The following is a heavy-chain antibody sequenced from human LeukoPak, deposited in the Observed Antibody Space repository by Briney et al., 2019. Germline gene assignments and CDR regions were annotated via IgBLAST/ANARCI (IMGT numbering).Heavy chain of an antibody. CDR3: VAFDYGDY. J-gene: IGHJ4*01. Sequence: ASVKVSCKASGYTFTVYAMHWVRQAPGQGPGYMGWIDTNTGNPTYAQGFTGRFVFSLDTSVSTAYLQISSLKAEDTAVYYCVAFDYGDYWGQGTLVTVSS. D-gene: IGHD3-3*01. CDR1: GYTFTVYA. CDR2: IDTNTGNP. V-gene: IGHV7-4-1*02.